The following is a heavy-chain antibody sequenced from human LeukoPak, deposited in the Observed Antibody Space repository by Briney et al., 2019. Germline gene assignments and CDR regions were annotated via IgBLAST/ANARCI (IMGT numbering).Heavy chain of an antibody. J-gene: IGHJ4*02. Sequence: SETLSLTCTVSGGSISSSRYYWGWIRQPPGKGLEWIGTMYYSGSNHYNPSLKSRVTISVDTSKNQFSPKLTSVTAADTAVYYCARQDTFYDVLPGYYMDYWGQGTLVTVSS. CDR3: ARQDTFYDVLPGYYMDY. CDR1: GGSISSSRYY. V-gene: IGHV4-39*01. D-gene: IGHD3-9*01. CDR2: MYYSGSN.